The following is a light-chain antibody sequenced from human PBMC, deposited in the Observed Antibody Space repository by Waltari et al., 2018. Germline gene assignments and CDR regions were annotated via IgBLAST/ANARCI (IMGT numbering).Light chain of an antibody. V-gene: IGLV2-23*01. CDR1: SRDVGSYNL. CDR3: CSYAGSSTLV. J-gene: IGLJ2*01. Sequence: QSALTQPAPVPGAPGQAITISCTGTSRDVGSYNLVSWYQQHPGKAPKLMIYEGSKRPSGVSNRFSGSKSGNTASLTISGLQAEDEADYYCCSYAGSSTLVFGGGTKLTVL. CDR2: EGS.